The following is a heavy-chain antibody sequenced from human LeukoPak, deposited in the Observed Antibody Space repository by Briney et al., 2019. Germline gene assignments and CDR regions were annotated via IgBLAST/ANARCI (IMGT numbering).Heavy chain of an antibody. V-gene: IGHV3-74*01. D-gene: IGHD6-19*01. J-gene: IGHJ3*02. CDR2: INNDGSST. Sequence: GGSLRLSCAASGFTFSSYWMHWVRQAPGKGLVWVSRINNDGSSTSYADSVKGRFTISRDNAKNTLYLQMNSLRAEDTAVYYCARVGTWDSSGWFQGGAFDIWGRGTMVTVSS. CDR1: GFTFSSYW. CDR3: ARVGTWDSSGWFQGGAFDI.